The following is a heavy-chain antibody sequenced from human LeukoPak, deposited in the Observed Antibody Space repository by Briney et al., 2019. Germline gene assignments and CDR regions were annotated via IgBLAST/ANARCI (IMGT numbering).Heavy chain of an antibody. CDR2: IYYSGST. V-gene: IGHV4-59*01. CDR1: GGSISSYY. J-gene: IGHJ4*02. D-gene: IGHD3-10*01. CDR3: ARGEGSGNPRIFDY. Sequence: SETLSLTCTVSGGSISSYYWSWIRQPPEKGLEWIGYIYYSGSTNYNPSLKSRVTISVDTSKNQFSLKLSSVTAADTAVYYCARGEGSGNPRIFDYWGQGTLVTVSS.